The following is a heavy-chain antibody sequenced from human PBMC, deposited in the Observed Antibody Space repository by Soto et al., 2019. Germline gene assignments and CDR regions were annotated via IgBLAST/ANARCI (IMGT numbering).Heavy chain of an antibody. Sequence: SETLSLTCAVYGGSFSSYYWSWFRQSPGKRMEWIGYVHHSWGSSYNPSLQSRVAISLDTSKSQFSLKVTSVTATDTAVYYCARQGFGPLHGLVDVWGQGTTVTVSS. CDR3: ARQGFGPLHGLVDV. CDR2: VHHSWGS. CDR1: GGSFSSYY. D-gene: IGHD3-10*01. V-gene: IGHV4-59*08. J-gene: IGHJ6*02.